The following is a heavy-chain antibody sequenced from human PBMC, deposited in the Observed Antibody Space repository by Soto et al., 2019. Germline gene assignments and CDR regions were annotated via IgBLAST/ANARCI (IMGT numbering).Heavy chain of an antibody. CDR1: GFTFSSYG. Sequence: WGSLRLSCSASGFTFSSYGMHWVRQAPGKGLEWVSSICDDGGSTYYADSVKGRFTISRDNSKNTLYLQMNSLRAEDTAVYYCAKDLTLVTIFGVVITPSRFDPWGQGTLVTVSS. D-gene: IGHD3-3*01. V-gene: IGHV3-23*01. CDR2: ICDDGGST. CDR3: AKDLTLVTIFGVVITPSRFDP. J-gene: IGHJ5*02.